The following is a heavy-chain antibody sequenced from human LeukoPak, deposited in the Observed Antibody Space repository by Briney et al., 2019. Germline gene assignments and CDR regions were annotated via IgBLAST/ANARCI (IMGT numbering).Heavy chain of an antibody. V-gene: IGHV1-18*01. CDR1: GYTFPKYG. D-gene: IGHD3-10*01. J-gene: IGHJ6*02. CDR3: ARLRITMVRGVLMQPSMDV. CDR2: ISVYNGNT. Sequence: ASVKVSCKASGYTFPKYGISWVRQAPGQGLEWMAWISVYNGNTTYAQNLQDRVIVTTDTSTTTAHMELRRLKSDDTAIYYCARLRITMVRGVLMQPSMDVWGQGTTVIVSS.